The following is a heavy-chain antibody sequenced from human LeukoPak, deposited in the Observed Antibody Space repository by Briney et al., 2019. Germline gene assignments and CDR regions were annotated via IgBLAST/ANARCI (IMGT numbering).Heavy chain of an antibody. J-gene: IGHJ4*02. CDR1: GYTFTGYY. CDR3: ARDEGRERTTYYFDY. Sequence: ASVKVSCKASGYTFTGYYMHWVRQAPGQGLEWMGWINPNSGGTNYAQKFQGRVTMTRDTSISTAYMELSRLRSDDTAVYYCARDEGRERTTYYFDYWGQGTLVTVSS. CDR2: INPNSGGT. V-gene: IGHV1-2*02. D-gene: IGHD1-14*01.